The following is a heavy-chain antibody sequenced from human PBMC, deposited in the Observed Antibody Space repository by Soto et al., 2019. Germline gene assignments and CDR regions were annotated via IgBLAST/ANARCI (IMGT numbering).Heavy chain of an antibody. Sequence: GASVKVSCKASGYTFTGYYMHWVRQAPGQGLEWMGWINPDSGGTKYAQKFQGWVTMTRDTSISTAYMDLSRLRSDDTAVYYCARDSFSDRYCSSTSCPRGAIKARPPKYNWFDPWGQGTLVTVSS. CDR3: ARDSFSDRYCSSTSCPRGAIKARPPKYNWFDP. V-gene: IGHV1-2*04. CDR1: GYTFTGYY. D-gene: IGHD2-2*01. J-gene: IGHJ5*02. CDR2: INPDSGGT.